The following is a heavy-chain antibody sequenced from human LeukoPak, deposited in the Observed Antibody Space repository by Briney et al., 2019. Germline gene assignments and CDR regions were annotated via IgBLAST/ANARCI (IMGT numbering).Heavy chain of an antibody. Sequence: PGGSLRLSCAASGFIFSNYAMHWVRQAPGKGLDWVAIISSDKNNKYYADSVKGRFTISRDNSKNTLYLQMNSLRAEDTAVYYCAKDLDTAMANWGQGTLVTVSS. CDR2: ISSDKNNK. CDR3: AKDLDTAMAN. CDR1: GFIFSNYA. D-gene: IGHD5-18*01. V-gene: IGHV3-30-3*01. J-gene: IGHJ4*02.